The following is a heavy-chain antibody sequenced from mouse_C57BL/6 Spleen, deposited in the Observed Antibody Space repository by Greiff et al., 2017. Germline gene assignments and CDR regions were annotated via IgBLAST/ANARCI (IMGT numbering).Heavy chain of an antibody. CDR1: GYAFTNYL. Sequence: QVQLQQSGAELVRPGTSVKVSCKASGYAFTNYLIEWVKQRPGQGLEWIGVINPGSGGTNYNEKFKGKATLTADKSSSTAYMQLSSLTSEDSAVYFCARWIYYDYDVGFAYWGQVTLVTVSA. J-gene: IGHJ3*01. D-gene: IGHD2-4*01. CDR2: INPGSGGT. V-gene: IGHV1-54*01. CDR3: ARWIYYDYDVGFAY.